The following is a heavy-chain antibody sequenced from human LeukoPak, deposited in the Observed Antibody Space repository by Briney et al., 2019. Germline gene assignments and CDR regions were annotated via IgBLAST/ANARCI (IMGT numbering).Heavy chain of an antibody. CDR3: ARDSRYPSDSGSYQPYWFDP. D-gene: IGHD3-10*01. CDR1: GFTFNLYW. CDR2: ISDDGAAT. V-gene: IGHV3-74*03. J-gene: IGHJ5*02. Sequence: PGGSLRLSCAASGFTFNLYWVHWIRQAPGKGPEWISRISDDGAATTYADSVKGRFTISRDNAKNSLYLQMHSLRVDDTAVYYCARDSRYPSDSGSYQPYWFDPWGQGTLVTVSS.